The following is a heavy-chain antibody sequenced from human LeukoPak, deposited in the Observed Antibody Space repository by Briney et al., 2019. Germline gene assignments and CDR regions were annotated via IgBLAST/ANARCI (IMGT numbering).Heavy chain of an antibody. J-gene: IGHJ5*02. Sequence: GGSLRLSCAASGFTVSSNYMSWVRQAPGKGLEWVSVIYSGGSTYYADSVKGRFTISRDNSKNTLYLQMNSLRAEDTAVYYCARDRGISWNYRGGYWFDPWGQGTLVTVSS. V-gene: IGHV3-53*01. CDR2: IYSGGST. CDR3: ARDRGISWNYRGGYWFDP. D-gene: IGHD1-7*01. CDR1: GFTVSSNY.